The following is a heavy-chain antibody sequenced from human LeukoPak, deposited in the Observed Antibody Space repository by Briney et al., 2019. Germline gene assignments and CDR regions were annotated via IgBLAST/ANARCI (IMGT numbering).Heavy chain of an antibody. CDR1: GFTFSSYA. J-gene: IGHJ6*04. CDR3: AKVWGNYRELYYYYGMDV. CDR2: ISYDGSNK. Sequence: QTGGSLRLSCAASGFTFSSYAMHWVRQAPGKGLEWVAVISYDGSNKYYADSVKGRFTISRDNSKNTLYLQMNSLRAEDTAVYYCAKVWGNYRELYYYYGMDVWGKGTTVTVSS. V-gene: IGHV3-30*04. D-gene: IGHD3-16*02.